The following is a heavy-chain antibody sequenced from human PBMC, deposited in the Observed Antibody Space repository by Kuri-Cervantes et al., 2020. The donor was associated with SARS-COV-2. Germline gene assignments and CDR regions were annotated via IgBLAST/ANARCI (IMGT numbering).Heavy chain of an antibody. Sequence: GSLRLSCAASGFTFSSYSMNWIRQPPGKGLEWIGEINHSGSTNYNPSLKSRVTISVDTSKNQFSLKLSSVTAADTAVYYCARALRCTNGVCYRSWFDPWGQGTLVTVSS. CDR1: GFTFSSYS. CDR2: INHSGST. J-gene: IGHJ5*02. V-gene: IGHV4-34*01. D-gene: IGHD2-8*01. CDR3: ARALRCTNGVCYRSWFDP.